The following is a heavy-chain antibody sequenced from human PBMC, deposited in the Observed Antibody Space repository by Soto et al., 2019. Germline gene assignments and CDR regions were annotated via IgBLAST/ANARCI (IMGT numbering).Heavy chain of an antibody. CDR2: TYYRSKWYN. CDR1: GDSVSSNSAA. D-gene: IGHD1-1*01. CDR3: ARGGRRYNWNDFWFDP. J-gene: IGHJ5*02. Sequence: SQTLSLTCAISGDSVSSNSAAWNWIRQSPSRGLEWLGRTYYRSKWYNDYAVSVKSRITINPDTSKNQFSLQLNSVTPEDTAVYYCARGGRRYNWNDFWFDPWGQGTLVTVSS. V-gene: IGHV6-1*01.